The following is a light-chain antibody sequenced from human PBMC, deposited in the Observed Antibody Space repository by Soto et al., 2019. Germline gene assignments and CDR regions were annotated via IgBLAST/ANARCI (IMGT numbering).Light chain of an antibody. J-gene: IGKJ5*01. CDR2: GAS. V-gene: IGKV1-17*01. CDR1: QTISTY. CDR3: QQLMSYPIT. Sequence: DIQMTQSPSPLSASVGDRVTITCRASQTISTYLNWYQQKPGKAPKLLIYGASSLQSGVPSRFSGSGSGTEFTLTINSLQPEDFATYYCQQLMSYPITFGQGTRLEIK.